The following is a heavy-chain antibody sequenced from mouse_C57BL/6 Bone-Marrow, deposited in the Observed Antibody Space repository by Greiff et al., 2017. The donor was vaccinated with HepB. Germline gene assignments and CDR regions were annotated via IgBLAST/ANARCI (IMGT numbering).Heavy chain of an antibody. D-gene: IGHD2-1*01. Sequence: QVQLQQPGTELVKPGASVKLSCKASGYTFTSYWMHWVKQRPGQGLEWIGDINPSNGGTNYNEKFKSKATLTVDKSSSKSYMQLSSLTSEESAVYDCANWYLLWSSAYGCQGTRASVSA. J-gene: IGHJ3*01. CDR2: INPSNGGT. V-gene: IGHV1-53*01. CDR1: GYTFTSYW. CDR3: ANWYLLWSSAY.